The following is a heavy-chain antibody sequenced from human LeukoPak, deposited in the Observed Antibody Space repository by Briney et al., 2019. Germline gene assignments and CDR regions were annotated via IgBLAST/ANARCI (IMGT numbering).Heavy chain of an antibody. Sequence: GGSLRLSCAASGFTFSSYTIHWVRQAPGKGLEWVSSISALSTYIYYADSVKGRFTISRDNVEKSAYLELSGRTAHDTAIYYCARGGIAGRPVYYYYMDVWGKGTTVTVSS. CDR1: GFTFSSYT. J-gene: IGHJ6*03. CDR2: ISALSTYI. V-gene: IGHV3-21*01. D-gene: IGHD6-6*01. CDR3: ARGGIAGRPVYYYYMDV.